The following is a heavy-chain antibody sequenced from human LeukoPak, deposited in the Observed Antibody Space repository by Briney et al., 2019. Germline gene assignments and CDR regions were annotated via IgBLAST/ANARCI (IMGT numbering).Heavy chain of an antibody. V-gene: IGHV1-2*02. CDR1: GYTFTGYY. D-gene: IGHD6-13*01. CDR3: ARALPGYSSSWYSGDWFDP. Sequence: ASVKVSCKASGYTFTGYYMHWVRQAPGQGLEWMGWINPNSGGTNYAQKFQGRVTMTRDTSISTAYMELSRLRSDDTAVYYCARALPGYSSSWYSGDWFDPWGQGTLVTVSS. CDR2: INPNSGGT. J-gene: IGHJ5*02.